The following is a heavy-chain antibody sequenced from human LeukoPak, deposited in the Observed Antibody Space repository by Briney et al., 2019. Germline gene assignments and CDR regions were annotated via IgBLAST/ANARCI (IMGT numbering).Heavy chain of an antibody. CDR2: ISNDGGGT. CDR3: AKGSSGYFADL. V-gene: IGHV3-23*01. CDR1: GFAFSPYD. D-gene: IGHD3-22*01. J-gene: IGHJ5*02. Sequence: GGYLRLSCAASGFAFSPYDMHWVRQAPGKGLEWVSAISNDGGGTQYADFVEGRFTISRDNSKNTLFLQMSSLRAEDTALYYCAKGSSGYFADLWGQGTLVTVSS.